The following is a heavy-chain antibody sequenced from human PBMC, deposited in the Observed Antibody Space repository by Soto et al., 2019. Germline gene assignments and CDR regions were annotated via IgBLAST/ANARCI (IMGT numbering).Heavy chain of an antibody. CDR3: ARALSIAARPFDY. CDR2: ISYDGSNK. V-gene: IGHV3-30-3*01. CDR1: GFTFSSYA. Sequence: PGGSLRLSCAASGFTFSSYAMHWVRQAPGKGLEWVAVISYDGSNKYYADSVEGRFTISRDNSKNTLYLQMNSLRAEDTAVYYCARALSIAARPFDYWGQGTLVTVSS. J-gene: IGHJ4*02. D-gene: IGHD6-6*01.